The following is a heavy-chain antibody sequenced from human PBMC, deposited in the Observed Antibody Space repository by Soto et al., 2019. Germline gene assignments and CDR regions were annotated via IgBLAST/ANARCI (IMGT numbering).Heavy chain of an antibody. CDR1: GVSISNNY. CDR3: TRANWYSEY. Sequence: QVQLQESGPGLVKPSETLSLTCTVSGVSISNNYWSWIRQPPGTGLEWIGYIYYTGNTNYNPALKSRVTMSVDTSRNQISLKLTTVTSADTAVYYCTRANWYSEYWGQGTLVTVSS. J-gene: IGHJ4*02. V-gene: IGHV4-59*01. D-gene: IGHD7-27*01. CDR2: IYYTGNT.